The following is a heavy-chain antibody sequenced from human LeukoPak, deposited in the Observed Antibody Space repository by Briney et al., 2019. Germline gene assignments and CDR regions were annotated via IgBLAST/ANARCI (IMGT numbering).Heavy chain of an antibody. D-gene: IGHD3-10*01. CDR3: ARVKWFGESWMGYYYYYMDV. J-gene: IGHJ6*03. CDR1: GFTFSSDS. Sequence: GGSLRLSCAASGFTFSSDSVNWVRQAPGKGLEWVSSISGSSSYIYYADSVKGRFTISRDNAKNSLYLQMNSLRAEDTAVYYCARVKWFGESWMGYYYYYMDVWGKGTTVIVSS. V-gene: IGHV3-21*01. CDR2: ISGSSSYI.